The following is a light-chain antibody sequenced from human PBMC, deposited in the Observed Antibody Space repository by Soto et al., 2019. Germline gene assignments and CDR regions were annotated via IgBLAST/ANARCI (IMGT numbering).Light chain of an antibody. V-gene: IGLV2-23*01. J-gene: IGLJ1*01. CDR2: EGT. CDR3: CSYVGSTTSFV. CDR1: SSDFGSYNL. Sequence: QSALTQPASVSGSPGQSITISCTGTSSDFGSYNLVSWYQQHPAKAPKLLIYEGTYRPSGVSYRFSGSKSGNTASLTISGLQAGDEADYYCCSYVGSTTSFVFXPGTKVTVL.